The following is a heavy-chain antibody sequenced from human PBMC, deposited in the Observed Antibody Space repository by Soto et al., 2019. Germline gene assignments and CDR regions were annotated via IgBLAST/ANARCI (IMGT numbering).Heavy chain of an antibody. CDR2: IKQDGSEN. V-gene: IGHV3-7*03. CDR1: GFTFSSYW. D-gene: IGHD1-26*01. J-gene: IGHJ3*02. CDR3: ARGLPTWRNDAFDI. Sequence: GGSLRLSCGASGFTFSSYWMNWVRQAPGKGLEWVANIKQDGSENYYVDSVKGRFTISRDNVENSLFLQMNSLRADDTAVYYCARGLPTWRNDAFDIWGQGTMVTVSS.